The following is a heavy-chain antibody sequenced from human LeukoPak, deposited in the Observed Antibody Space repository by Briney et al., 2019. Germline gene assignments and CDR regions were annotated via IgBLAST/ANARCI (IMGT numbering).Heavy chain of an antibody. V-gene: IGHV1-46*01. CDR2: IHPNDGDT. Sequence: ASVKVSCKASGYTFTNYYMHWVRQAPGQGLEWMGLIHPNDGDTKYTQEFQDRVTMTRDTSTSTVYMELSSLSSEDTAVYYCATYTQSGAQGVSDYWGQGTLVTVSS. D-gene: IGHD3-10*01. CDR1: GYTFTNYY. CDR3: ATYTQSGAQGVSDY. J-gene: IGHJ4*02.